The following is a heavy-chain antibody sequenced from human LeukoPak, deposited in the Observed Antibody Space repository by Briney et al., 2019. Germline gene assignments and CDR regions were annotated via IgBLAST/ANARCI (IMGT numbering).Heavy chain of an antibody. CDR1: GGSISSYY. J-gene: IGHJ4*02. D-gene: IGHD3-22*01. Sequence: SETLSLTCTVSGGSISSYYWSWIRQPPGKGLECNGYIYYSGSTNYNPSLKSRVTISVDTSKNQFSLKLSSVTAADTAVYYCARRTYFYDSSGYYFDHWGQGTLLTVSS. CDR2: IYYSGST. V-gene: IGHV4-59*01. CDR3: ARRTYFYDSSGYYFDH.